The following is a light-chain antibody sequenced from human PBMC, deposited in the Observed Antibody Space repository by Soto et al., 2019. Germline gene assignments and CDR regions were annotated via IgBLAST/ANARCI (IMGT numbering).Light chain of an antibody. V-gene: IGKV3-20*01. CDR3: QQYGSSPT. CDR2: DVS. CDR1: QSVSSNY. J-gene: IGKJ1*01. Sequence: EIVLTQSPGTLSLSPGERATLSCRSSQSVSSNYLAWYQQKPDLPPRLLIYDVSGRATGIPDRFSGSGSGTDFTLTISRLEPEDFAVYYCQQYGSSPTFGLGTKVEIK.